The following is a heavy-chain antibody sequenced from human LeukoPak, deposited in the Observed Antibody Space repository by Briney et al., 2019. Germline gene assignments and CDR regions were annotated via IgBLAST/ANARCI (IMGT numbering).Heavy chain of an antibody. CDR2: IDGGGGRT. V-gene: IGHV3-23*01. Sequence: GGSLRLSCTASRFAFSSYAMSWVRQAPGVGLEWVSAIDGGGGRTWHADSVRGRFTISRDNSKNTLFMQMNSLRAEDTAVYYCAKDFYDSSGSRYDYWGQGTLVTVSS. D-gene: IGHD3-22*01. CDR3: AKDFYDSSGSRYDY. CDR1: RFAFSSYA. J-gene: IGHJ4*02.